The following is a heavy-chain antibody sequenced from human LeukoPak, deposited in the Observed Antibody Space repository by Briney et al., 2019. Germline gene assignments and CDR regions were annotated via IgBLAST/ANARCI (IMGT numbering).Heavy chain of an antibody. V-gene: IGHV4-38-2*01. Sequence: SETLSLTCAVSGYSISSGYYWGWIRQPPGKGLEWIGSIFHSGSTYYNPSLKSRVNMSVDTSKNQISLKLSSVTAADTAVYYCARAVVWVRSGYYPYYFDYWGQGTLVTVSS. J-gene: IGHJ4*02. CDR1: GYSISSGYY. D-gene: IGHD3-3*01. CDR3: ARAVVWVRSGYYPYYFDY. CDR2: IFHSGST.